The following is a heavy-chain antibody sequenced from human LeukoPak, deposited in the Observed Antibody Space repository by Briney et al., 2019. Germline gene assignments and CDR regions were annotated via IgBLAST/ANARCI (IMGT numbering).Heavy chain of an antibody. CDR2: INHSGST. CDR1: GGSFSGYY. Sequence: SETLSLTCAVYGGSFSGYYWSWIRQPPGKGLEWIGEINHSGSTNYNPSLKSRVTISVDTSKNQFSLKLSSVTAADTAVYYCARAVMVRGAESPPGGFDPWGQGTLVTVSS. D-gene: IGHD3-10*01. CDR3: ARAVMVRGAESPPGGFDP. V-gene: IGHV4-34*01. J-gene: IGHJ5*02.